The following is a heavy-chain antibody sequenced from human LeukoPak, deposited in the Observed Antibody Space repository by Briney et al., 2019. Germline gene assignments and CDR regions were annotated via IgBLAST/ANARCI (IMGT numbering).Heavy chain of an antibody. J-gene: IGHJ3*02. CDR2: ISGSGGST. Sequence: GGSLRLSCAASGFTFSSYAMSWVRQAPGNGLEWVSAISGSGGSTYYADSVKGRFTISRDTSKNTLYLQMNSLRAEDTAVYYCAKRKQWLETAAANDAFDIWGQGTMVTVSS. D-gene: IGHD6-19*01. CDR1: GFTFSSYA. CDR3: AKRKQWLETAAANDAFDI. V-gene: IGHV3-23*01.